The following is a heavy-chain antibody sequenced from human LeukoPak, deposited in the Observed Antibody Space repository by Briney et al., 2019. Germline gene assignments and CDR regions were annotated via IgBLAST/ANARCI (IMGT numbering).Heavy chain of an antibody. CDR1: GGTFSSYA. CDR3: ARGQRQLVPYYYYYYMDV. J-gene: IGHJ6*03. Sequence: SVKVSCKASGGTFSSYAISWVRQAPGQGLEWMGRIIPIFGTANYAQKFQGRVTITTDESTSTAYMELSSLRSEDTAVYYCARGQRQLVPYYYYYYMDVWGKGTTVTVSS. CDR2: IIPIFGTA. D-gene: IGHD6-6*01. V-gene: IGHV1-69*05.